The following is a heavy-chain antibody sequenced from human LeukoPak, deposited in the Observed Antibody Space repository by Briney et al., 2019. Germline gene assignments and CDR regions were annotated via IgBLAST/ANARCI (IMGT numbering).Heavy chain of an antibody. Sequence: PSQTLSLTCTVSGGSISSGSYYWRWIRQPAGKGLEWIGRIYTSGSTNYNPSLKSRVTISVDTSKNQFSLKLSSVTAADTAVYYCARGRINYDSSGYYLDAFDIWGQGTMVTVSS. CDR3: ARGRINYDSSGYYLDAFDI. D-gene: IGHD3-22*01. CDR1: GGSISSGSYY. V-gene: IGHV4-61*02. J-gene: IGHJ3*02. CDR2: IYTSGST.